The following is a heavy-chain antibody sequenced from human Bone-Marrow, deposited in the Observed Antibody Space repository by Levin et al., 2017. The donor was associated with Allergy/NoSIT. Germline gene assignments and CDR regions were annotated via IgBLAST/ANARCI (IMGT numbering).Heavy chain of an antibody. J-gene: IGHJ4*02. CDR2: IHSDTTIT. CDR3: VRGGCSSTSCLDY. CDR1: GFTFSPYY. Sequence: GESLKISCAASGFTFSPYYMHWVRQAPGKGLAWVSNIHSDTTITNYADSVKGRFTISRDNAENTLYLQMNSLRAEDTAVYYCVRGGCSSTSCLDYWGQGTLVTVSS. V-gene: IGHV3-74*01. D-gene: IGHD2-2*01.